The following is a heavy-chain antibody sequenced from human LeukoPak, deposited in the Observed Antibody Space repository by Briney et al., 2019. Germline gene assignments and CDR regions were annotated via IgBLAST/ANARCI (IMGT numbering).Heavy chain of an antibody. CDR1: GYTFSNFG. CDR2: ISGNNDNP. J-gene: IGHJ4*02. CDR3: ARDGTSADDY. D-gene: IGHD1-26*01. Sequence: ASVRVSCKTSGYTFSNFGINWVRQAPGQGLEWMGWISGNNDNPNYGQKFQGRFTVTTDSSTSTAYMELRNLTFDDTAVYYCARDGTSADDYWGQGTLVTVSS. V-gene: IGHV1-18*01.